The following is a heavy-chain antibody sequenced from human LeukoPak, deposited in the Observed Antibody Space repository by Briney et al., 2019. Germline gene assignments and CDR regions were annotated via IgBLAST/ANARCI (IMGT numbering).Heavy chain of an antibody. J-gene: IGHJ4*02. V-gene: IGHV3-73*01. CDR3: TRLWGDCGGDCYSHDY. D-gene: IGHD2-21*02. CDR1: GFTFSSSV. CDR2: IRSKANSYAT. Sequence: GGSLRLSCVASGFTFSSSVMHWVRQASGKGLEWVGRIRSKANSYATAYAASVKGRFTISRDDSKNTAYLQMNSLRTEDTAVYYCTRLWGDCGGDCYSHDYWGQGALVTVSS.